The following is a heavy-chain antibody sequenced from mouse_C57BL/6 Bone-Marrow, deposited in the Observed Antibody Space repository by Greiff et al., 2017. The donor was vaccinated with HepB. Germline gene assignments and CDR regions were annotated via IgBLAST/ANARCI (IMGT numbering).Heavy chain of an antibody. V-gene: IGHV2-2*01. J-gene: IGHJ4*01. D-gene: IGHD2-1*01. CDR3: ASVGIYYDYYAMDY. CDR1: GFSLTSYG. CDR2: IWSGGST. Sequence: VQLQQSGPGLVQPSQSLSITCTVSGFSLTSYGVHWVRQSPGKGLEWLGVIWSGGSTDYNAAFISRLSISKDNSKSQVFFKMNSLQADDTAIYYCASVGIYYDYYAMDYWGQGTSVTVSS.